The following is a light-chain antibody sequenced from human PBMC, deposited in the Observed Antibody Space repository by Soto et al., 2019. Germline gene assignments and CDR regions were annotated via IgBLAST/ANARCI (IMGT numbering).Light chain of an antibody. V-gene: IGKV3-20*01. J-gene: IGKJ2*01. Sequence: EVVLTQSPGTLSLSPGERATLSCRASQSVSNNYFAWYQQKPGQAPRLLIFGSSDRATGIPDRFSGSGSGTDFTVTISSLEPEDFAVYYCQQYGSSPPYTFGQGTKLEIK. CDR3: QQYGSSPPYT. CDR2: GSS. CDR1: QSVSNNY.